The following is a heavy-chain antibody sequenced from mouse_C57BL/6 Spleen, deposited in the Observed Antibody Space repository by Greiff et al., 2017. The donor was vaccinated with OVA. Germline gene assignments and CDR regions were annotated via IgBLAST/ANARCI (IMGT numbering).Heavy chain of an antibody. CDR3: ARSGGYDYDEAWFAY. V-gene: IGHV1-59*01. D-gene: IGHD2-4*01. CDR2: IDPSDSYT. Sequence: QVQLQQPGAELVRPGTSVKLSCKASGYTFTSYWMHWVKQRPGQGLEWIGVIDPSDSYTNYNQKFKGKATLTVDTSSSTAYMQLSSLTSEDSAVYYCARSGGYDYDEAWFAYWGQGTLVTVSA. J-gene: IGHJ3*01. CDR1: GYTFTSYW.